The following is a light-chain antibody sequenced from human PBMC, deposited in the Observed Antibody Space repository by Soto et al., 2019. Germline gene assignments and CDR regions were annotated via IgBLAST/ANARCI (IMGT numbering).Light chain of an antibody. J-gene: IGLJ1*01. CDR1: SSDVGSYNR. V-gene: IGLV2-18*02. CDR3: SSYTSRSTDV. Sequence: QSVLTQPPSVSGSPGQSVTISCTGTSSDVGSYNRVSWHQQPPGTAPKLMIYEVSNRPSGVPDRFSGSKSGNTASLTISGLQAEDEADYYCSSYTSRSTDVFGTGTKLTVL. CDR2: EVS.